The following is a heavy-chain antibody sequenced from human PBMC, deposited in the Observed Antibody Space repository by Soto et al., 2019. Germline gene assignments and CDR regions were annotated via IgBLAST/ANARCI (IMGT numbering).Heavy chain of an antibody. CDR2: VNPSGYTS. V-gene: IGHV1-46*01. D-gene: IGHD5-18*01. J-gene: IGHJ4*02. CDR1: GYTFTNYY. CDR3: ARDLHGAFTTMVY. Sequence: AAVKVSCKASGYTFTNYYIHWVRQAPGQGLEWMGIVNPSGYTSTLAQKFQGRLTVTSDTSTSTVYMELGSLTSEDTAVYYCARDLHGAFTTMVYWGQGTLVTVSS.